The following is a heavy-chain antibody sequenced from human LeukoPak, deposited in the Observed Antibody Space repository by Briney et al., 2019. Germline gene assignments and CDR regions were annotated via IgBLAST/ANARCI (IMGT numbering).Heavy chain of an antibody. CDR3: ARGHSSGWTNWFDP. CDR2: IYYSGST. J-gene: IGHJ5*02. D-gene: IGHD6-19*01. V-gene: IGHV4-59*01. CDR1: GGSISSYY. Sequence: SETLSLTCTVSGGSISSYYWSWIRQPPGKGLEWIGYIYYSGSTNYNPSLKSRVTISVDTSKNQFSLKLGSVTAADTAVYYCARGHSSGWTNWFDPWGQGTLVTVSS.